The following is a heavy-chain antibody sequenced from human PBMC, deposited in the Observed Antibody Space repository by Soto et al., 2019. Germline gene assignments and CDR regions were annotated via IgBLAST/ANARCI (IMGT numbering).Heavy chain of an antibody. V-gene: IGHV1-8*01. D-gene: IGHD1-7*01. J-gene: IGHJ6*02. CDR2: MSPNSGAT. CDR1: GYTFTTYD. CDR3: ASGVDAGVEL. Sequence: QVQLVQSGAEVTKPGASVKVSCRASGYTFTTYDINWVRQATGQGLEWMGWMSPNSGATGYAQKFQGRVTMTRDNPITHDYMDLSTLRSEDTAISDCASGVDAGVELRGQGDTVTVSS.